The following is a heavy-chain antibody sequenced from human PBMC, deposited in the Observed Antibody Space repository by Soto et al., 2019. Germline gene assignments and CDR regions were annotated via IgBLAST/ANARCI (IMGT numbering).Heavy chain of an antibody. CDR3: ARDGSSTVAGSWVDY. CDR1: GYTFTSYG. J-gene: IGHJ4*02. D-gene: IGHD6-19*01. Sequence: QVQLVQSGAEVKKPGASVKVSCKASGYTFTSYGISWVRQAPGQGLEWMGWISAYNGNTNYAQKLQGRVTMTTDTSTSTAEMELRSLRSDDTAVYYCARDGSSTVAGSWVDYWGQGTLVTVSS. V-gene: IGHV1-18*01. CDR2: ISAYNGNT.